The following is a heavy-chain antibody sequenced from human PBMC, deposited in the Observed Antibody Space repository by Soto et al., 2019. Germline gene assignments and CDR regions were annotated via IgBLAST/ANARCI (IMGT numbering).Heavy chain of an antibody. CDR2: VHYSGNT. D-gene: IGHD6-13*01. CDR1: GGSIRSGDYY. J-gene: IGHJ4*02. Sequence: SQTLSLTCTVSGGSIRSGDYYWSWIRQTPERGLEWCGYVHYSGNTFYNPSLKSRATISLDTSRNQFSLNLSSVTAADSAVYYCAREIMAADHFDYWGQGALVTVSS. CDR3: AREIMAADHFDY. V-gene: IGHV4-30-4*08.